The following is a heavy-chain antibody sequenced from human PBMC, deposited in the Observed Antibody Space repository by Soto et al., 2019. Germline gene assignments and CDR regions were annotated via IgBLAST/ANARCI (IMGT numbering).Heavy chain of an antibody. CDR1: GYTFTDYA. Sequence: QVQLVQSGAAVQKPGASVSDSCKASGYTFTDYAIHWVRQAPGQRFEWMGWINTANGYTRYSQKFQDRVSITRDTSANTAYMELRNLRSEDTAVYYCARDRWLGDSPWGDWGQGTLVTVTS. V-gene: IGHV1-3*04. CDR2: INTANGYT. CDR3: ARDRWLGDSPWGD. J-gene: IGHJ4*02. D-gene: IGHD3-10*01.